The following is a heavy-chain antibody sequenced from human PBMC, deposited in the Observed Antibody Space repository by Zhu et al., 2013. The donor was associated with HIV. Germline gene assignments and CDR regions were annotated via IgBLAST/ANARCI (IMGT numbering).Heavy chain of an antibody. J-gene: IGHJ6*02. CDR2: INPNTGGT. V-gene: IGHV1-2*02. D-gene: IGHD3-10*01. CDR1: GYTFIAYY. Sequence: QVQLVQSGAEVKTPGASVKVSCKTSGYTFIAYYIHWVRQAPGQGLELVGWINPNTGGTNYAQKFQGRVTMTRDTSISTAFMELSRLRSDDTAVYYCARGGKSGSESYGLDVWGQGP. CDR3: ARGGKSGSESYGLDV.